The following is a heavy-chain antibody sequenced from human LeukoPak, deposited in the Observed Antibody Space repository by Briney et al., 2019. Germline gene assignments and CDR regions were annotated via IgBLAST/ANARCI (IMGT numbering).Heavy chain of an antibody. V-gene: IGHV4-59*02. D-gene: IGHD3-16*01. CDR3: ATGGERSRIIKY. CDR1: GGSVSSYY. CDR2: IYYSGST. J-gene: IGHJ4*02. Sequence: PSETLSLTCTVFGGSVSSYYWTWIRQPPGKVLEWIGYIYYSGSTNYNPSLKSRVTISVDTSENQFSLKLTSVTAADTAVYYCATGGERSRIIKYWGQGTLVTVSS.